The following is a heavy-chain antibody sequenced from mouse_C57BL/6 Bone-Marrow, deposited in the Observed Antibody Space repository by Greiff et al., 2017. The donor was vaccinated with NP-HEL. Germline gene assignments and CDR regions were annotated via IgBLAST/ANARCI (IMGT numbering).Heavy chain of an antibody. Sequence: LEESGAELARPGASVKLSCKASGYTFTSYGISWVKQRTGQGLEWIGEIYPRSGNTYYNEKFKGKATLTADKSSSTAYMELRSLTSEDSAVYFCARGWDYAMDYWGQGTSVTVSS. CDR3: ARGWDYAMDY. CDR2: IYPRSGNT. CDR1: GYTFTSYG. D-gene: IGHD1-1*02. J-gene: IGHJ4*01. V-gene: IGHV1-81*01.